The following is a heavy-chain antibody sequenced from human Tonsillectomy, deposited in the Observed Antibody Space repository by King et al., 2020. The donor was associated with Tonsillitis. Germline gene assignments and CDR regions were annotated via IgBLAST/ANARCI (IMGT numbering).Heavy chain of an antibody. Sequence: VQLVESGGGLVQPGRSLRLTCVVSGFTFDDYGFHWVRQSPGKGLEWVSGISWNSDTIDYADSVQGRFTISRDNAKNSVYLEMNSLRADDTAVYFCAKDLRSGAHGVFAYWGQGILVSVPS. D-gene: IGHD3-3*01. CDR2: ISWNSDTI. CDR3: AKDLRSGAHGVFAY. V-gene: IGHV3-9*01. CDR1: GFTFDDYG. J-gene: IGHJ4*02.